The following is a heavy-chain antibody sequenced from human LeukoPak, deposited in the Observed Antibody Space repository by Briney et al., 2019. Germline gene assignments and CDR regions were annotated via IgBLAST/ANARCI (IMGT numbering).Heavy chain of an antibody. V-gene: IGHV3-9*03. CDR3: ARSWDYYYYIDV. CDR2: NIRNSGSI. CDR1: GFTFDGYS. J-gene: IGHJ6*03. Sequence: PGGSLLICCAAAGFTFDGYSMWWGRRAPGGRREGGSGNIRNSGSISYAASVKGRFTISGDKAKNPFCLKMSSLNAEDMAFYYCARSWDYYYYIDVWGKGTPVTVSS. D-gene: IGHD6-6*01.